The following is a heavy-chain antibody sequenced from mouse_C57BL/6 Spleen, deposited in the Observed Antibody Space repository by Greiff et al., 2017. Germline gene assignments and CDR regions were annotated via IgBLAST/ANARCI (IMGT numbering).Heavy chain of an antibody. CDR2: IDPETGGT. CDR3: TSNYCGSSRPFAY. D-gene: IGHD1-1*01. V-gene: IGHV1-15*01. CDR1: GYTFTDYE. J-gene: IGHJ3*01. Sequence: QVQLQQSGAELVRPGASVTLSCKASGYTFTDYEMHWVKQTPVHGLEWIGAIDPETGGTAYNQKFKGKAILTADKSSSTAYMELRSLTSEDSAVYYCTSNYCGSSRPFAYWGQGTLVTVSA.